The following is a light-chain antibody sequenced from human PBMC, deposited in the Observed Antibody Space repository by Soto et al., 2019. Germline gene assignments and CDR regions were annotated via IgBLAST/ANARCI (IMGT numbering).Light chain of an antibody. V-gene: IGKV3-15*01. CDR2: GAS. CDR1: QSVSSS. CDR3: QQYNNWWT. J-gene: IGKJ1*01. Sequence: EIMMTQSPATLSVSPGERATLSFRATQSVSSSLAWYQQNPGQAPRLLIYGASTRATGIPARFSGSGSGTEFTLTINSLQSEDFAVYYCQQYNNWWTFGQGTKVDIK.